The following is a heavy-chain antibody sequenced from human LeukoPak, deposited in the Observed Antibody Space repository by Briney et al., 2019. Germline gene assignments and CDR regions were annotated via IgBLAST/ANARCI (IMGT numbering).Heavy chain of an antibody. V-gene: IGHV3-74*01. D-gene: IGHD3-10*01. CDR1: GFTFSSYW. CDR3: AREITMVRGVIPKNYGMDV. J-gene: IGHJ6*04. CDR2: INSDGSST. Sequence: GRSLRLSCAASGFTFSSYWMHWVRQAPGRGLVWVSRINSDGSSTSYADSVKGRFTISRDNAKNTLYLQMNSLRAEDTAVYYCAREITMVRGVIPKNYGMDVWGKGTTVTVSS.